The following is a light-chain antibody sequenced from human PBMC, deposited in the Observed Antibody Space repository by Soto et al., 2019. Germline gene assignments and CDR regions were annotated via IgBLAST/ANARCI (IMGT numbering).Light chain of an antibody. CDR3: QQYGTSLGT. Sequence: EIVLTQSPGTLSLSPGERATLSCRASHAVTNNFLAWYQQKPGQAPRLVIYGASSRPAGIPDRFSGSGAGTDFTLSISRLEPEDFAVYFCQQYGTSLGTFGQGTKLEIK. J-gene: IGKJ2*01. V-gene: IGKV3-20*01. CDR2: GAS. CDR1: HAVTNNF.